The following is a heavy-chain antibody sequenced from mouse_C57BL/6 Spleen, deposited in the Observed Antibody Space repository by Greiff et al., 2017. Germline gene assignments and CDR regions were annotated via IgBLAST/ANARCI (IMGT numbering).Heavy chain of an antibody. J-gene: IGHJ2*01. CDR1: GYTFTSYW. CDR2: IDPSDSYT. D-gene: IGHD4-1*01. V-gene: IGHV1-59*01. Sequence: QVQLQQPGAELVRPGTSVKLSCKASGYTFTSYWMNWVKQRPGQGLEWIGVIDPSDSYTNYNQKFKGKATLTVDTSSSTAYMQLSSLTSEDSAVYYCARAENWDYFDYWGQGTTLTVSS. CDR3: ARAENWDYFDY.